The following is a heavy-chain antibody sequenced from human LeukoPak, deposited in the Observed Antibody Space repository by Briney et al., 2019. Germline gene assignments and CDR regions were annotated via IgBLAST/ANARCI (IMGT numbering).Heavy chain of an antibody. Sequence: SETLSLTCAVDGGSFSGYYWGWIRQPPGEGLEWIGEINHSGSTNYNPSLKSRVTISVDPSKHQFSLKLGSVTAADTAVYYCARAGEGSWYWGQGTLVTVSS. V-gene: IGHV4-34*01. CDR3: ARAGEGSWY. D-gene: IGHD6-13*01. J-gene: IGHJ4*02. CDR2: INHSGST. CDR1: GGSFSGYY.